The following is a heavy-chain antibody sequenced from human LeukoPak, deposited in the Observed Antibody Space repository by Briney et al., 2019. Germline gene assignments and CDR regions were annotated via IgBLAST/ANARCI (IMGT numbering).Heavy chain of an antibody. CDR3: AREVVAANADAFDI. Sequence: GASVKVSCKASGYTFTSYDINWVRQATGQGLEWMGWMNPNSGNTGYAQKFQGRVTMTRDTSISTAYMELSRLRSDDTAVYYCAREVVAANADAFDIWGQGTMVTVSS. CDR2: MNPNSGNT. D-gene: IGHD2-15*01. CDR1: GYTFTSYD. J-gene: IGHJ3*02. V-gene: IGHV1-8*01.